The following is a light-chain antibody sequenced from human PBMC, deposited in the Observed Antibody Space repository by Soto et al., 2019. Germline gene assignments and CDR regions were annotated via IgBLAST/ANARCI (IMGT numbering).Light chain of an antibody. CDR2: DAS. J-gene: IGKJ5*01. CDR1: QSVSSY. Sequence: ESVLTQSPATLSXXXXXXXXXXXRASQSVSSYLAWYQQKPGQAPRLLIYDASNRATGIPARFSGSGSGTDFTLTISSLEPEDFAVYYCQQRSNWSTFGQGTRLEIK. V-gene: IGKV3-11*01. CDR3: QQRSNWST.